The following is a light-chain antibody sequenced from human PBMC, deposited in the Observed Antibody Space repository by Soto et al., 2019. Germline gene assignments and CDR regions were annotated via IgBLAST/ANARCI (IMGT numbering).Light chain of an antibody. Sequence: EIVLTQSPGTLSLSPGERATLSCRASQSVRNNSLAWYQQQPGQAPRLLMFGTSSRATGIPDRFSGSGSGTDFTLTISRLEPEDSAVYICHQYGYGVDTFGQETKLEIK. CDR2: GTS. CDR3: HQYGYGVDT. V-gene: IGKV3-20*01. J-gene: IGKJ2*01. CDR1: QSVRNNS.